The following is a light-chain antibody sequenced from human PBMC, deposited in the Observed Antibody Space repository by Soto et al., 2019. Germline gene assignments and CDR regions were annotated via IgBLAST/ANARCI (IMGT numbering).Light chain of an antibody. CDR2: GNS. V-gene: IGLV1-40*01. CDR3: QSYDSSRSGCV. J-gene: IGLJ1*01. Sequence: QSVLTQPPSVSGAPGQRVTISCAGSSSNIGAGYDVHWYQHLPGTAPKLLISGNSNRPSGVPDRFSASKSGTSASLAITGLQAEDEADYYCQSYDSSRSGCVFGTGTKVTVL. CDR1: SSNIGAGYD.